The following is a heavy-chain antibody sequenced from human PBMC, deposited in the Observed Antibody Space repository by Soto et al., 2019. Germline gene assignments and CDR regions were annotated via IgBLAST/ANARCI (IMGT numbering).Heavy chain of an antibody. CDR2: IYPGDSDT. Sequence: GESLKISCQGSGYTFTNYWIGWVRQMPVKGLEWLGIIYPGDSDTRYSPSFQGQVTISADKSITTAYLQWSSLKASDTAMYYCARLGTLHRNGYYFDYLGQGTLVTVCS. D-gene: IGHD3-22*01. CDR3: ARLGTLHRNGYYFDY. CDR1: GYTFTNYW. J-gene: IGHJ4*02. V-gene: IGHV5-51*01.